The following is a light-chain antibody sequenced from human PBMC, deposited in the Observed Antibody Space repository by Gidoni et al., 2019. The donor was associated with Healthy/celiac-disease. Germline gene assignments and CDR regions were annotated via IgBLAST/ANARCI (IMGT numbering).Light chain of an antibody. V-gene: IGLV2-23*01. CDR2: EGS. J-gene: IGLJ2*01. CDR3: CSYAGSSTLV. CDR1: SSDVGSDNL. Sequence: QSALTQPASVSGSPGQSITISCTGTSSDVGSDNLVSWYQQHPGKAPKLMIDEGSKRPSGVSNRFSGSKSGNTASLTISGLQAEDEADYYCCSYAGSSTLVFGGGTKLTVL.